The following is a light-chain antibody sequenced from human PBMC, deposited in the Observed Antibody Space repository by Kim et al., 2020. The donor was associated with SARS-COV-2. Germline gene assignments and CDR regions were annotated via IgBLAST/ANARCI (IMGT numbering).Light chain of an antibody. Sequence: SASVGGRAAHTSRTGHGISSRLAGYQQNPREAPKLLLYATSSLQSGVASRFSGSGCETDFPLPISSLRQEDFATYYCQQANSLPYSFGQGTKLEIK. V-gene: IGKV1-12*02. J-gene: IGKJ2*03. CDR1: HGISSR. CDR2: ATS. CDR3: QQANSLPYS.